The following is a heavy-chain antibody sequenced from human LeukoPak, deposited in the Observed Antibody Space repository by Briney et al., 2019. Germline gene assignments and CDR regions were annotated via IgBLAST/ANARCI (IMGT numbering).Heavy chain of an antibody. CDR3: GRFTRSGDSVY. Sequence: GGSLRLSCAASGFSISTYWMSWVRQAPGTGLEWVANIKKDGSEIYYVGSVKDRFTITRDNVKNSVYLQMSGLRAEDTAVYYCGRFTRSGDSVYWGQGTLVTVSS. V-gene: IGHV3-7*04. J-gene: IGHJ4*02. CDR2: IKKDGSEI. D-gene: IGHD7-27*01. CDR1: GFSISTYW.